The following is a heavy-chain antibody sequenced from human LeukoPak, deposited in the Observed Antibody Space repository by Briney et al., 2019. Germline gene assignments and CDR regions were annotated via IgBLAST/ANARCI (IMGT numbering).Heavy chain of an antibody. J-gene: IGHJ6*02. CDR2: ISGSGGGT. Sequence: GGSLRLSCAASGFTFSSYAMSWVRQAPGKGLEWVSAISGSGGGTYYADSVKGRFTISRDNSKNTLYLQMNSLRAEDTAVYYCAKTIAGSHYGMDVWGQGTTVTVSS. D-gene: IGHD3-9*01. CDR1: GFTFSSYA. V-gene: IGHV3-23*01. CDR3: AKTIAGSHYGMDV.